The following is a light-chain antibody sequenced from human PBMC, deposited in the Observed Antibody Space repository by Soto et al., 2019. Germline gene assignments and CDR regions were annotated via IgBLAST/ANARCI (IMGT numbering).Light chain of an antibody. V-gene: IGKV3-20*01. J-gene: IGKJ1*01. CDR3: QQYDSSPKT. Sequence: VMTQSPATLSVSPGERATLSCWASETVATNLAWYQQKPGQAPRLLIYGASSRATGIPDRFSGSGSGTDFTLTISRLEPEDFAVYYCQQYDSSPKTFGQGTKVDIK. CDR1: ETVATN. CDR2: GAS.